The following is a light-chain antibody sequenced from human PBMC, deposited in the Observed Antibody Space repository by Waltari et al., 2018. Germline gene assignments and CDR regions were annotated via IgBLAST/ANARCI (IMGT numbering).Light chain of an antibody. Sequence: IVMTQSPDSLAVSLGEMATISCKSSQSVLNSANNKNYLAWYQQKPGQPPNLLFYWASTRESGVPHRFSGSGSGTDFTLTIGSLEADDAAVYCCQQYRRSPWTFGQGTRVEIK. CDR1: QSVLNSANNKNY. CDR2: WAS. J-gene: IGKJ1*01. V-gene: IGKV4-1*01. CDR3: QQYRRSPWT.